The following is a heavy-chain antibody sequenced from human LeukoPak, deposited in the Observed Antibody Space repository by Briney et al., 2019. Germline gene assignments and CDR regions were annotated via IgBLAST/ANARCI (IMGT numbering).Heavy chain of an antibody. V-gene: IGHV4-4*07. CDR2: IYTSGST. CDR1: GGSISSYY. D-gene: IGHD2-15*01. Sequence: SETLSLTCTVSGGSISSYYWSWIRQPAGKGLEWIGRIYTSGSTNYNPSLKSRVTMSVDTSKNQFSLKLTSVTAADTAMYYCARHGYCSGGSCYSAYYYYLDVWGKGTTVTVSS. CDR3: ARHGYCSGGSCYSAYYYYLDV. J-gene: IGHJ6*03.